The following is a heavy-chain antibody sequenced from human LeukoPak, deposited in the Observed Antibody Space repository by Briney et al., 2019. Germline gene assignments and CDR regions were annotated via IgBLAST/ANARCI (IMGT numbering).Heavy chain of an antibody. Sequence: SETLSLTCSVSGGSISSGSYYWSWIRQPAGKGLEWIGRIYTSGSTNYNPSLQRRVTISADTSKNQFSLSLNPVTAADTAVYYCARITAAGTGFDPWGQGTLVTVSS. CDR3: ARITAAGTGFDP. CDR1: GGSISSGSYY. J-gene: IGHJ5*02. D-gene: IGHD6-13*01. V-gene: IGHV4-61*02. CDR2: IYTSGST.